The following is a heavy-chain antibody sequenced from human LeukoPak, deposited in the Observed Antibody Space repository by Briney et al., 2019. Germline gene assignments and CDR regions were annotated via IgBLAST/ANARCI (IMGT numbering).Heavy chain of an antibody. V-gene: IGHV3-23*01. CDR3: AKVAKYYYGSETYYFFEH. J-gene: IGHJ4*02. Sequence: GGSLRLSCTASGFTLSSYEMSWIRQAPGKGLEWVSSIDYSGGSTYYADSVKGRFTTSRDNAKNSLYLQMNSLRVEDTAVYYCAKVAKYYYGSETYYFFEHWGQGTPVTASS. D-gene: IGHD3-10*01. CDR1: GFTLSSYE. CDR2: IDYSGGST.